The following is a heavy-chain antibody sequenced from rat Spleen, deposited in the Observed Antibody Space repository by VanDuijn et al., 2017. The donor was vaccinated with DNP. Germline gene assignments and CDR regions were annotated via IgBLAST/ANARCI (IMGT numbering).Heavy chain of an antibody. CDR3: ARKGNYDGYHYALDA. CDR2: ISSNGGTT. CDR1: GFIFSKYD. Sequence: EVQLVESGGGLVQPGRSLKLSCAASGFIFSKYDMAWVRRAPTKGLEWVASISSNGGTTHYRDSVKGRFTVSRDNAKNTLYLQMDSLRSEDTATYYCARKGNYDGYHYALDAWGQGTSVTVSS. J-gene: IGHJ4*01. D-gene: IGHD1-12*03. V-gene: IGHV5S13*01.